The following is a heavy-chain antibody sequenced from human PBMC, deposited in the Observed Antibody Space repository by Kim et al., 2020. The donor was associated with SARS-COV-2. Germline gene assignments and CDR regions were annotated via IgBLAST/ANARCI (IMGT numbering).Heavy chain of an antibody. V-gene: IGHV3-13*01. Sequence: GGSLRLSCAASGFTFSSYDMHWVRQATGKGLEWVSAIGTAGDTYYPGSVKGRFTISRENAKNSLYLQMNSLRAGDTAVYYCARARGWDYYGSGSSRGGMDVWGQGTTVTVSS. CDR3: ARARGWDYYGSGSSRGGMDV. J-gene: IGHJ6*02. CDR2: IGTAGDT. CDR1: GFTFSSYD. D-gene: IGHD3-10*01.